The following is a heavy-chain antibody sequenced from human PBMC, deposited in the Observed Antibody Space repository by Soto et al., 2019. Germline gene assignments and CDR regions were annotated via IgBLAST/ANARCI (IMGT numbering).Heavy chain of an antibody. CDR2: ISSSSSYI. J-gene: IGHJ4*02. Sequence: GGSLRLSCADSGFTFRSYSMNWVRQAPGKGLEWVSSISSSSSYIYYADSVKGRFTISRDNAKNSLYLQTTSLRAEDTAVYYCARTVDDILTGYPYYFYYWGQGTLVTVSS. CDR1: GFTFRSYS. CDR3: ARTVDDILTGYPYYFYY. V-gene: IGHV3-21*01. D-gene: IGHD3-9*01.